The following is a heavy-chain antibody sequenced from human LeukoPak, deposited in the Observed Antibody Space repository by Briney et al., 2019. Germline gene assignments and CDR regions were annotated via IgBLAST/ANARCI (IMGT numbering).Heavy chain of an antibody. CDR1: GFTFSSYS. J-gene: IGHJ3*02. D-gene: IGHD5-24*01. V-gene: IGHV3-21*01. Sequence: PGGSLRLSCAASGFTFSSYSMNWVRQAPGKGLEWVSSISSSSSYIYYADSVKGRFTISRDNAKNSLYLQMNSLRAEDTAVYYCARDHQRWLQSDAFDIWGQGTMVTVSS. CDR3: ARDHQRWLQSDAFDI. CDR2: ISSSSSYI.